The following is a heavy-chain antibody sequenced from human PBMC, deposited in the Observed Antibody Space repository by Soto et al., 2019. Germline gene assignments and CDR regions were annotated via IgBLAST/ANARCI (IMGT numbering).Heavy chain of an antibody. Sequence: GGSLRLSCAASGFTVSSTCMSWVRQAPGKGLEWISIIYSGGSTFYADSVKGRLTISRDNSKNTLYLQMNSLRAEDTAVYYCARGVPITPGTFDYRGQGTLVTVSS. D-gene: IGHD5-12*01. V-gene: IGHV3-53*01. J-gene: IGHJ4*02. CDR2: IYSGGST. CDR1: GFTVSSTC. CDR3: ARGVPITPGTFDY.